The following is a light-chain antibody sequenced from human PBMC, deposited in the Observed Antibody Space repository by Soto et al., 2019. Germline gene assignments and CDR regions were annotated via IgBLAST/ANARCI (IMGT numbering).Light chain of an antibody. J-gene: IGKJ5*01. Sequence: EIVLTQSPATLTLSPGGRATLSCRASPSVPNYLAWYQQKPGQAPRLLIYGAFNRATGIPARFSGSGSGADFTLTISSLEPEDFAVYYCQQRNIWPPVTFGQGTRLEIK. CDR1: PSVPNY. V-gene: IGKV3-11*01. CDR3: QQRNIWPPVT. CDR2: GAF.